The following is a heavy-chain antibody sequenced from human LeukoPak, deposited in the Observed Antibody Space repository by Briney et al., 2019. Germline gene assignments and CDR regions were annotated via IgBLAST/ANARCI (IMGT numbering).Heavy chain of an antibody. J-gene: IGHJ5*02. V-gene: IGHV3-9*01. CDR3: AKDKSYDSSGQVT. CDR1: GFTFDDYA. CDR2: ISWNSGSI. D-gene: IGHD3-22*01. Sequence: SGGSLRLSCAASGFTFDDYAMHWVRQAPGKGLEWVSGISWNSGSIGYADSVKGRFTISRDNAKNSLYLQMNSLRAEDTALYNCAKDKSYDSSGQVTWGQGTLVTVSS.